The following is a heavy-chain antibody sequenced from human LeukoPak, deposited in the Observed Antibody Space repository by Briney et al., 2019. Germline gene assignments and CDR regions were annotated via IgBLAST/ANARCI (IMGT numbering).Heavy chain of an antibody. D-gene: IGHD4-17*01. CDR3: ARHIPPLRDYGDYEGRFDP. V-gene: IGHV4-39*01. Sequence: SETLSLTCTVSGGSISSSSYYWGWIRQPPGKGLEWIGSIYYSGSTYYNPSLKSRVTISVDTSKNQFSLKLSSVTAADTAVYYCARHIPPLRDYGDYEGRFDPWGQGALVTVSS. CDR2: IYYSGST. CDR1: GGSISSSSYY. J-gene: IGHJ5*02.